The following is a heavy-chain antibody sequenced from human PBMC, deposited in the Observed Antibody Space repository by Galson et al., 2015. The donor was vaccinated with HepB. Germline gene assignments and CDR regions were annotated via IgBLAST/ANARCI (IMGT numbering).Heavy chain of an antibody. V-gene: IGHV3-23*01. CDR3: EKDVGSIWNYYGRDV. CDR1: GSTFSSHA. D-gene: IGHD2-2*01. Sequence: SLRLSCAASGSTFSSHAMSWVRQAPGKGLEWVSAIRGSGGGTYYADSVKGRFPISRDNSKNTLYLQMNSLRAEATAVYYCEKDVGSIWNYYGRDVWGQGTTVTVSS. CDR2: IRGSGGGT. J-gene: IGHJ6*02.